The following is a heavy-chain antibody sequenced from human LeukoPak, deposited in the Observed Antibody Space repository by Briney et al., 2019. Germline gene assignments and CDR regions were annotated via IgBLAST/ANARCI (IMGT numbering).Heavy chain of an antibody. Sequence: ASETLSLTCTVSGCSISSYYGSWIRQPPGKGLEWIGYIYCSGSTNYNPSGQSRVTISVDTSKNQFSLKLNSVTAADTAVYYCAGGGDSGGYYSPMFDSWGQGTLVPLSS. CDR2: IYCSGST. CDR1: GCSISSYY. J-gene: IGHJ4*02. D-gene: IGHD3-22*01. CDR3: AGGGDSGGYYSPMFDS. V-gene: IGHV4-59*01.